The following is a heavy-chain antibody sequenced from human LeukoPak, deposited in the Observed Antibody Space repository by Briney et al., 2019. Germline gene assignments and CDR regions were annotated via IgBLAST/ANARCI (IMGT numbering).Heavy chain of an antibody. Sequence: PSETLSLTCTVSGDSISSSRYYWGWIRQPPGKGLEWIGSIFYSGSTYYNPSLKSRVTISVITSKNQFSLKLSSVTAADTAVYYCARTIGTYYYDSSGYYRRKGFDYWGQGTLVTVSS. D-gene: IGHD3-22*01. CDR1: GDSISSSRYY. J-gene: IGHJ4*02. CDR3: ARTIGTYYYDSSGYYRRKGFDY. CDR2: IFYSGST. V-gene: IGHV4-39*07.